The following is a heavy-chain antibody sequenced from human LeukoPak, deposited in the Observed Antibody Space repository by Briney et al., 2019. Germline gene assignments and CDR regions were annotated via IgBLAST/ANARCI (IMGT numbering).Heavy chain of an antibody. J-gene: IGHJ5*02. D-gene: IGHD5-12*01. V-gene: IGHV4-30-4*01. CDR3: ARAVGGYDRMPNWFDP. Sequence: SSETLSLTCTVSGGSISSGDYYWSWIRQPPGKGLEWIGYIYYSGSTYYNPSLKSRVTISVDTSKNQFSLKLSSVTAADTAVYYCARAVGGYDRMPNWFDPWGQGTLVTVSS. CDR2: IYYSGST. CDR1: GGSISSGDYY.